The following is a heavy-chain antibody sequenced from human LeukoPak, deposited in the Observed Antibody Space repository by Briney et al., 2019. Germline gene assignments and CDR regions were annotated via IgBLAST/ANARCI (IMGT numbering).Heavy chain of an antibody. Sequence: ASETLSLTCTVSGGSISSSSYYWGWIRQPPGKGLERIGTSYYSGSTYYNPSLKSRVTISVDTSKNQFSLKLTSVTAADTAVYYCGGYYYYYYYIDVWGKGTTVTVSS. CDR1: GGSISSSSYY. J-gene: IGHJ6*03. D-gene: IGHD3-22*01. V-gene: IGHV4-39*01. CDR2: SYYSGST. CDR3: GGYYYYYYYIDV.